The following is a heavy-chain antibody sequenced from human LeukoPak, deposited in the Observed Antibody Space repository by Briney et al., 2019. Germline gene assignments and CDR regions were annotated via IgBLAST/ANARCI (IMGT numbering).Heavy chain of an antibody. CDR2: IIPIFGIA. CDR1: GGTFSSYA. Sequence: SVKVSCKASGGTFSSYAISWVRQAPGQGLEWMGRIIPIFGIANYAQKFQGRVTITADKSTSTAYMELSSLRSEDTAVYYCARDQLDTAMVTSRGSNNWFDPWSQGTLVTVSS. CDR3: ARDQLDTAMVTSRGSNNWFDP. D-gene: IGHD5-18*01. J-gene: IGHJ5*02. V-gene: IGHV1-69*04.